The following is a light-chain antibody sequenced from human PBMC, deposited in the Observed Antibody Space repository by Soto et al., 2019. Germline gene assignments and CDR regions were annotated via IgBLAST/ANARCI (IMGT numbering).Light chain of an antibody. CDR1: SSDVGGHNF. J-gene: IGLJ2*01. CDR2: DVR. Sequence: QSALTQPASVSGSPGQSITISCTGTSSDVGGHNFVSWYQQPPGRAPKLMIYDVRNRPSGVSNRFSGSKSANPASLTISGLQAEDEADDYCSSYSSSGNLGFGGGTKLTVL. CDR3: SSYSSSGNLG. V-gene: IGLV2-14*01.